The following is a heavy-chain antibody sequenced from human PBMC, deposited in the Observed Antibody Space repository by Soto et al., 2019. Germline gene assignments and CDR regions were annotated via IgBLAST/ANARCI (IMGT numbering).Heavy chain of an antibody. CDR2: VIPRFGTT. V-gene: IGHV1-69*01. D-gene: IGHD1-1*01. J-gene: IGHJ5*02. Sequence: QVQLVQSGAEVKKPGSSVRVSCKASGDSFSKYTVNWVRQAPRQGLEWVGGVIPRFGTTNFAPTLQGRVTITADQSMNAVYMELSSLRSGDTALYYCARGRGLYNSGRTQLDPWGQGTLVTVSS. CDR1: GDSFSKYT. CDR3: ARGRGLYNSGRTQLDP.